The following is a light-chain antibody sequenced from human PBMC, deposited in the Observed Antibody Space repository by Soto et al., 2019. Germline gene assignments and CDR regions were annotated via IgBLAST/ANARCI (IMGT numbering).Light chain of an antibody. V-gene: IGLV2-14*03. J-gene: IGLJ3*02. CDR1: SSDVGGYNY. Sequence: QSVLTQPASVSGSPGQSITISCTGTSSDVGGYNYVSWFQQHPGKAPKLKIYEVSNRPSGVSNRFSGSKSGYTASLTISEHQAEDEADYYCTSFTRSSTWVFGGGTKVTVL. CDR3: TSFTRSSTWV. CDR2: EVS.